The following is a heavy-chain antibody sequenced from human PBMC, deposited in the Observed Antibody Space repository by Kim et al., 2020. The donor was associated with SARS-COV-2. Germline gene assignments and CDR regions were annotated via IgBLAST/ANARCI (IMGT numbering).Heavy chain of an antibody. D-gene: IGHD2-15*01. CDR2: IYYSGST. CDR1: GGFISSYY. CDR3: ARESGYCSGGSCYPSY. Sequence: SETLSLTCTVSGGFISSYYWSWIRQPPGKGLEWIGYIYYSGSTNYNPSLKSRVTISVDTSKNQFSLKLSSVTAADTAVYYCARESGYCSGGSCYPSYWG. V-gene: IGHV4-59*01. J-gene: IGHJ4*01.